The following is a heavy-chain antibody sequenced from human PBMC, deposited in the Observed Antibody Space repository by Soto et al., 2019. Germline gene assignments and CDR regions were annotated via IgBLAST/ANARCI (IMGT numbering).Heavy chain of an antibody. CDR3: ARGSQGHYDLYYCVDV. CDR1: AFTFSSYW. Sequence: DVQLVESGGGLVQPGGSLRLSCAASAFTFSSYWMSWVRQAPGRGLEWVANIKQEGSAKSYVDSVKGRFTIARDNAKNSLYLQMNSLRAQDAAVDYCARGSQGHYDLYYCVDVWGQGNPGTVSS. CDR2: IKQEGSAK. V-gene: IGHV3-7*03. J-gene: IGHJ6*02. D-gene: IGHD3-3*01.